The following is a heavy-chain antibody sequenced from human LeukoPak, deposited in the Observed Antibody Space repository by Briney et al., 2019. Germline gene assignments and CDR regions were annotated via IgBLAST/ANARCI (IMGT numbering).Heavy chain of an antibody. CDR1: GGTFSSYA. D-gene: IGHD6-13*01. CDR2: IIPILGIA. J-gene: IGHJ3*02. CDR3: ARDSSSWPDAFDI. Sequence: SVKVSCKASGGTFSSYAISWVRQAPGQGLEWMGRIIPILGIANYAQKFQGRVTITADKSTSTAYMELSSLRSEDTAVYYCARDSSSWPDAFDIWGQGTMVTVSS. V-gene: IGHV1-69*04.